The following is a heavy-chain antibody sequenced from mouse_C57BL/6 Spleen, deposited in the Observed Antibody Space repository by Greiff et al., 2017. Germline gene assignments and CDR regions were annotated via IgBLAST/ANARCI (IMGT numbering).Heavy chain of an antibody. D-gene: IGHD1-1*01. CDR2: IYPRDGST. Sequence: VKLVESDAELVKPGASVKISCKVSGYTFTDHTIHWMKQRPEQGLEWIGYIYPRDGSTKYNEKFKGKATLTADKSSSTAYMQLNSLTSEDSAVYFCARGNLYGSSLFDYWGQGTTLTVSS. V-gene: IGHV1-78*01. CDR1: GYTFTDHT. CDR3: ARGNLYGSSLFDY. J-gene: IGHJ2*01.